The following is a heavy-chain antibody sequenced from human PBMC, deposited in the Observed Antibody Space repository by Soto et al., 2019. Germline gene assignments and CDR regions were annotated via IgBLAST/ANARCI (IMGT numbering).Heavy chain of an antibody. V-gene: IGHV4-39*01. CDR3: ARHTPAISISDH. J-gene: IGHJ4*02. CDR1: GGSISSSSYY. D-gene: IGHD2-15*01. Sequence: SETLSLTCTVSGGSISSSSYYWGWIRQPPGKGLEWIGSIYYSGSTYYNPSLKSRVTISVDTSKNQFSLKLGSVTAADTAVYYCARHTPAISISDHWGQGTLVTVSS. CDR2: IYYSGST.